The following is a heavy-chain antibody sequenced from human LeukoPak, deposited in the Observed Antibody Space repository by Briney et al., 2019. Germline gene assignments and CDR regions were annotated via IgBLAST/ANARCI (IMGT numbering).Heavy chain of an antibody. J-gene: IGHJ4*02. D-gene: IGHD6-6*01. CDR3: ARDPGYSSSSGRYFDY. CDR2: ISSNGGST. CDR1: GFTFSSYA. V-gene: IGHV3-64*01. Sequence: PGGSLRLPCAASGFTFSSYAMHWVRQAPGKGLEYVSAISSNGGSTYYANSVKGRFTISRDNSKNTLYLQMGSLRAEDMAVYYCARDPGYSSSSGRYFDYWGQGTLVTVSS.